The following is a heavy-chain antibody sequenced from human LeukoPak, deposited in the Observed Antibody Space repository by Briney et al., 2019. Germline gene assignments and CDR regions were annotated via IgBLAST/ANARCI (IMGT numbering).Heavy chain of an antibody. J-gene: IGHJ3*02. V-gene: IGHV3-23*01. CDR2: ISGSGGST. D-gene: IGHD3-3*01. CDR1: GFTFSSYA. CDR3: ARTYYDFWSGYQNWAFDI. Sequence: GGSLRLSCAVSGFTFSSYAMSWVRQAPGKGLEWVSGISGSGGSTYYADSVKGRFTISRDNSKNTLYLQMNSLRAEDTAVYYCARTYYDFWSGYQNWAFDIWGQGTMVTVSS.